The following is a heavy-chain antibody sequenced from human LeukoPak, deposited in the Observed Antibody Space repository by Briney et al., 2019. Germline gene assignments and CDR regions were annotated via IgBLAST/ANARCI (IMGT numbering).Heavy chain of an antibody. CDR2: ISWNSDTI. V-gene: IGHV3-9*01. D-gene: IGHD3-10*01. Sequence: GGSLRLSCAASGFTFDDYAMHWVRQAPGKGLEWVSGISWNSDTIGYADSVKGRFTISRDNAKNSLYLQMNSLRAEDTAVYYCARSGEPPWGFDYWGQGTLVTVSS. CDR3: ARSGEPPWGFDY. CDR1: GFTFDDYA. J-gene: IGHJ4*02.